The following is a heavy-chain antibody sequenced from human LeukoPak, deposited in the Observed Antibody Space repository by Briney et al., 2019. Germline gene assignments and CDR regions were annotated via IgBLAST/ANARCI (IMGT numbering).Heavy chain of an antibody. J-gene: IGHJ2*01. Sequence: ASVKVSCKASGYTFTSYYMHWVRQAPGQGLEWMGIINPSGGSTSYAQRFQGRVTMTRDTSTSTVCMELSSLRSEDTAVYYCAREPDYGGNFIAFDLWGRGTLVTVSS. D-gene: IGHD4-23*01. V-gene: IGHV1-46*03. CDR1: GYTFTSYY. CDR3: AREPDYGGNFIAFDL. CDR2: INPSGGST.